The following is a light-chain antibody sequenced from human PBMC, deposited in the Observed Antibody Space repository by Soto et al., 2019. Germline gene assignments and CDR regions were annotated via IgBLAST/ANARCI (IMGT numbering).Light chain of an antibody. CDR2: GAS. Sequence: DMVLTQSPGTLSLSPGERATLSCRASQTVRDGYLAWYQQKPGQAPRLFIYGASARATGIPDRFSGSGSGTDFTLTISGLEPEDFAVYYCQQYGVSMFTFGQGAKLEIK. V-gene: IGKV3-20*01. CDR1: QTVRDGY. J-gene: IGKJ2*01. CDR3: QQYGVSMFT.